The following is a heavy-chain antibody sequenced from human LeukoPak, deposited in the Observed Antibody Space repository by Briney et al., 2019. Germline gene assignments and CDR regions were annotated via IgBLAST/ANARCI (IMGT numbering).Heavy chain of an antibody. Sequence: GRSLRLPCTASGFIFGDYGLSWVRQAPGKGLEWVGFIRSKAYGGTTEYAASAKGRFTISRDDSKSIAYLQMNSLKTEDTAVYYCTRIYGSGSYLCDYWGQGTLVIVSS. CDR3: TRIYGSGSYLCDY. V-gene: IGHV3-49*04. D-gene: IGHD3-10*01. CDR1: GFIFGDYG. CDR2: IRSKAYGGTT. J-gene: IGHJ4*02.